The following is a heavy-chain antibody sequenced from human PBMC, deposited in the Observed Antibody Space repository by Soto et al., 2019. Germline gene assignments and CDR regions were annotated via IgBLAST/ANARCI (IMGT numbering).Heavy chain of an antibody. CDR1: GFTFSSYS. CDR2: ISSSSSTI. CDR3: AGDESNYGYYYMDV. Sequence: GGSLRLSCAASGFTFSSYSMNWVRQAPGKGLEWVSYISSSSSTIYYADSVKGRFTISRDNAKNSLYLQMNSLRAEDTAVYYCAGDESNYGYYYMDVWGKGTTVTVSS. V-gene: IGHV3-48*01. J-gene: IGHJ6*03.